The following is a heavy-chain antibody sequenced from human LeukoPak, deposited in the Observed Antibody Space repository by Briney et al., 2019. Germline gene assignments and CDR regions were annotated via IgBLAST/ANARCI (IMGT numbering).Heavy chain of an antibody. V-gene: IGHV3-23*01. CDR2: ISGSGGST. Sequence: PGGSLRLSCAAPGFTFSRYAMSWVRQAPGKGLELVSAISGSGGSTYYADSVKGRFTISRDNSKNTLYLQMNSLRAEDTAVYYCAKTFYGDYGDYWGQGTLVTVSS. J-gene: IGHJ4*02. D-gene: IGHD4-17*01. CDR3: AKTFYGDYGDY. CDR1: GFTFSRYA.